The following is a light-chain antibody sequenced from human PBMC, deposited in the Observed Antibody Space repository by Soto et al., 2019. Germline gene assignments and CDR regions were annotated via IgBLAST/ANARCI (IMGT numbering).Light chain of an antibody. CDR3: LESDESQWT. V-gene: IGKV3D-20*02. Sequence: LVLTQSPGTLSLSPGERATLSCWASQSVHSRYLSWYQQKLGQAPRLLMYHTSTRAAGIPDRFSGSGSGTDFTLTISRLEPEDFAVYYCLESDESQWTF. CDR2: HTS. CDR1: QSVHSRY. J-gene: IGKJ1*01.